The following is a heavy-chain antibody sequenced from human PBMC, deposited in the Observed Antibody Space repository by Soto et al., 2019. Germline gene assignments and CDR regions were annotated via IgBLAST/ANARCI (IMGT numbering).Heavy chain of an antibody. CDR1: GGTFSSYA. D-gene: IGHD3-3*01. CDR3: ARGVLRFLEWPVTPKYYYYGMDV. V-gene: IGHV1-69*13. CDR2: IIPIFGTA. J-gene: IGHJ6*02. Sequence: SVKVSCKASGGTFSSYAISWVRQAPGQGLEWMGGIIPIFGTANYAQKFQGRVTITADESTSTAYMELSSLRSEDTAVYYCARGVLRFLEWPVTPKYYYYGMDVWGQGTTVTISS.